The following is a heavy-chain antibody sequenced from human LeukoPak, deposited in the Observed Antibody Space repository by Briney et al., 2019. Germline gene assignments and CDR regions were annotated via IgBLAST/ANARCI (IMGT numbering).Heavy chain of an antibody. CDR2: VNHSGYT. CDR1: GTSFSSYY. D-gene: IGHD4-17*01. CDR3: ARMTTGHDF. V-gene: IGHV4-34*01. J-gene: IGHJ4*02. Sequence: SETLSLTCAVSGTSFSSYYWSWIRQPLGKGLEWIGEVNHSGYTNDNPSLKSRVTISVDTSKNQFSLRLRSVTAADTGVYFCARMTTGHDFWGQGTLVTVSS.